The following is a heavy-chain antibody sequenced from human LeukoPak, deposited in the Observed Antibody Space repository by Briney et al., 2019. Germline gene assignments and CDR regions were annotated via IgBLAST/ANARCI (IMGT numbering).Heavy chain of an antibody. D-gene: IGHD1-26*01. V-gene: IGHV4-4*02. J-gene: IGHJ4*02. CDR3: ARSRPRFKWVSNPKTPFDY. CDR1: GGSISGSNW. Sequence: PSETLSLTCAVSGGSISGSNWWSWVRQAPGKGLEWIGEINHSGSTNYNPSLKSRVTISVDTSKNQFSLKLSSVTAADTAVYYCARSRPRFKWVSNPKTPFDYWGQGTLVTVSS. CDR2: INHSGST.